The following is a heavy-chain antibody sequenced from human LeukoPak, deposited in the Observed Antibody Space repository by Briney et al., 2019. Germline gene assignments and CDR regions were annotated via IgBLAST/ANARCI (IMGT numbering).Heavy chain of an antibody. CDR1: GFNLRDYW. V-gene: IGHV3-74*01. CDR3: VRDPSNSGNWFDL. D-gene: IGHD4-11*01. J-gene: IGHJ5*02. CDR2: LGTDGTYT. Sequence: GGSLRLSCAASGFNLRDYWMHWVRQAPGKGLVWVSRLGTDGTYTNYADSVTGRFTISRDNAKNTLHLQMDSLRAEDTSFYYCVRDPSNSGNWFDLWGQGTLVTVSS.